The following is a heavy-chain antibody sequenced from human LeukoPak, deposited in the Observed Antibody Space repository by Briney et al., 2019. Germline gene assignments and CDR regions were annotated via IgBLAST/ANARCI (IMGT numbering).Heavy chain of an antibody. CDR3: ARVSTTTHRGYYMDV. V-gene: IGHV1-18*01. J-gene: IGHJ6*03. Sequence: GASVKVSCKASGYTFTSYGITWVRQAPGQGLEWMGWISAYNGHTKYAQKVQGRVTMTTDTSTSTGYMELRSLRYDDAGVYYCARVSTTTHRGYYMDVWGKGTTVTISS. CDR1: GYTFTSYG. CDR2: ISAYNGHT. D-gene: IGHD3-10*01.